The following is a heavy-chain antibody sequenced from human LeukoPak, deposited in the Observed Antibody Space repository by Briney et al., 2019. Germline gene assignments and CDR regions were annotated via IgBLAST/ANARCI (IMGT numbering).Heavy chain of an antibody. Sequence: SETLSLTCAVSGGSIRRKNYYWGWIRQPPGKGLEWIGDIYYSGNTYYNPSLKGRVTISVDTSKNQVSLNLTSVTAADTAVYYCVRLQPLNWFDPWGQGTLVTVSS. CDR3: VRLQPLNWFDP. CDR2: IYYSGNT. V-gene: IGHV4-39*01. J-gene: IGHJ5*02. CDR1: GGSIRRKNYY.